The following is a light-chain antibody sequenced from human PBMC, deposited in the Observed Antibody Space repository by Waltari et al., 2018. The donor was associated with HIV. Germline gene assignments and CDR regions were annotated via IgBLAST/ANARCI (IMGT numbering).Light chain of an antibody. Sequence: QVVLTQSPSASASLGASVKLTCTLSSGHNNYAIAWHQQQPEKGPRYLMRVGTNGSHIKGGGIPDRFSSSSSGTERCLIISSLQSEDEADYYCQTWDTGIQVFGGGTKLTVL. V-gene: IGLV4-69*01. J-gene: IGLJ3*02. CDR3: QTWDTGIQV. CDR1: SGHNNYA. CDR2: VGTNGSH.